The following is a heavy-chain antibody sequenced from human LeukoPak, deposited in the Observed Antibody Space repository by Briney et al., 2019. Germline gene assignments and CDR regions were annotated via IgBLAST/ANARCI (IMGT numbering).Heavy chain of an antibody. Sequence: PGGSLRFSCAASGFTFSSYAMSWDRQAPGKEREWVLGLSGSGGYTYYADSVKGRFTVSRDNSEDTLYLQMNSMRAEDKAEYYCAKDRPMSGSRPDNFANWGERTLVTVSS. J-gene: IGHJ4*02. D-gene: IGHD2-15*01. V-gene: IGHV3-23*01. CDR3: AKDRPMSGSRPDNFAN. CDR1: GFTFSSYA. CDR2: LSGSGGYT.